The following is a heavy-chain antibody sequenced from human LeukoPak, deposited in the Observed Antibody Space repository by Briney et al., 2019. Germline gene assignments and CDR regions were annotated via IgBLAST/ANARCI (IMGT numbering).Heavy chain of an antibody. D-gene: IGHD6-19*01. J-gene: IGHJ5*02. Sequence: GESLKISCKASGYKFTNYWIGWVRQMPGKGLEWMGIIDPDDSESTYSPSFEGQVTISVDKSIRTAYLQWSSLKTSDTAIYYCARRPFGGWYNWLDPWGQGTLVTVSS. CDR1: GYKFTNYW. CDR2: IDPDDSES. V-gene: IGHV5-51*01. CDR3: ARRPFGGWYNWLDP.